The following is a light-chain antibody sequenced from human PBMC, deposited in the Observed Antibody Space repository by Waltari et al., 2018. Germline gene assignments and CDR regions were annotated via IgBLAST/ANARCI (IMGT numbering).Light chain of an antibody. CDR1: SSNIRAGYD. Sequence: QSVLTQPPSVSGAPGQRVTIACTGSSSNIRAGYDVHWYQQLPGTAPKLLIYGNSNRPSGVPDRFSGSKSGTSASLAITGLQAEDEADYYCQSYDSSLSVNVFGTGTKVTVL. CDR2: GNS. V-gene: IGLV1-40*01. J-gene: IGLJ1*01. CDR3: QSYDSSLSVNV.